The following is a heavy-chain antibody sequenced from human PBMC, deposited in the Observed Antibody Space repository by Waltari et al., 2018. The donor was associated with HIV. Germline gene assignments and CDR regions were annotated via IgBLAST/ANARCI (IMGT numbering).Heavy chain of an antibody. CDR2: SRKKAYGGTT. D-gene: IGHD4-17*01. CDR1: GFSFGDYA. Sequence: EVQLGESGGGLVQPGRSLRLSCATSGFSFGDYAMSWFRTAPGKGLEWVGVSRKKAYGGTTQSAESVKGRFTISRDDSKSIAYLPMNSLKTEYTALYYCTRGTFTVTYYFDYWGRGTLVTVSS. CDR3: TRGTFTVTYYFDY. J-gene: IGHJ4*02. V-gene: IGHV3-49*03.